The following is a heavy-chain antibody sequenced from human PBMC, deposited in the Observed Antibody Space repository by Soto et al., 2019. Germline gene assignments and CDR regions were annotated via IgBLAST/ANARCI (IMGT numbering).Heavy chain of an antibody. CDR1: GGSVSSRGYY. V-gene: IGHV4-31*03. D-gene: IGHD6-13*01. J-gene: IGHJ5*02. CDR2: IYYSGST. CDR3: ARAPRIAAAGTKNWFDP. Sequence: TLSLTCTVSGGSVSSRGYYWSWILQHPGKGLEWIGYIYYSGSTYYNPSRKSRVTISVDTSKNQFSLKLSSVTAADTAVHYCARAPRIAAAGTKNWFDPWGQGTLVPVSS.